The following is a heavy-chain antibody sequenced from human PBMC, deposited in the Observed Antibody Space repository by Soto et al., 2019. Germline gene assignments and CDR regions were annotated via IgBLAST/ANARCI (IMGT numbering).Heavy chain of an antibody. J-gene: IGHJ6*02. CDR2: IIPIFGTA. CDR3: ARAYSSSSLNPLSYYYYGMDV. Sequence: ASVKVSCKASGGTFSSYAISWVRQAPGQGLEWMGGIIPIFGTANYAQKFQGRVTITADESTSTAYMELSSLRSEDTAVYYCARAYSSSSLNPLSYYYYGMDVWGQGTTVTVSS. V-gene: IGHV1-69*13. CDR1: GGTFSSYA. D-gene: IGHD6-6*01.